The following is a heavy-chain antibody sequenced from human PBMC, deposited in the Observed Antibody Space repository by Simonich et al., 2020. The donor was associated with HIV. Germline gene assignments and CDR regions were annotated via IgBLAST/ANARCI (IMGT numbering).Heavy chain of an antibody. D-gene: IGHD1-1*01. V-gene: IGHV4-34*01. CDR1: GGPFTGYY. CDR2: INHSESN. CDR3: ARGIPRNYYYFYYMDV. J-gene: IGHJ6*03. Sequence: QMQLQQWGAGLLKPSETLSLTCAVYGGPFTGYYWSWIRQPPGKGLEWIGEINHSESNNYNPSLKIRVTISVDTSKNQFSLKLSSVTAADTAVYSCARGIPRNYYYFYYMDVWGKGTTVIVSS.